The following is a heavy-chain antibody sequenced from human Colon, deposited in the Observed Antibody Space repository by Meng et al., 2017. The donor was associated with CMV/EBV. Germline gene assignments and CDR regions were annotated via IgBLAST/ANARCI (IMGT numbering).Heavy chain of an antibody. D-gene: IGHD3-10*01. CDR3: TRAMVRGVIIRREYFQH. V-gene: IGHV1-2*02. CDR2: INPYNGET. CDR1: EYTFIDYY. Sequence: ASVKVSCKAYEYTFIDYYIDWVRQAPGQGLEWVAAINPYNGETHYSQKFQGRVTLTRDTSIATVYLELTSLTFDDTAKYYCTRAMVRGVIIRREYFQHWGQGTLVTVSS. J-gene: IGHJ1*01.